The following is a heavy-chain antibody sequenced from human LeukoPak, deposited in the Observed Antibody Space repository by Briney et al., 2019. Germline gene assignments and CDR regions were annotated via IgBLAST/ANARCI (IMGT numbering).Heavy chain of an antibody. Sequence: SGTLSLTCAVSGGSISSSNWWSWVRQSPGKGLEWIGEIYHGGNTNYNPSLKSRVTISVDTSKNQFSLKLSSVTAADTAVYYCARDRRWDPKAGYYFDYWGQGTLVTVSS. V-gene: IGHV4-4*02. J-gene: IGHJ4*02. CDR1: GGSISSSNW. CDR2: IYHGGNT. D-gene: IGHD1-26*01. CDR3: ARDRRWDPKAGYYFDY.